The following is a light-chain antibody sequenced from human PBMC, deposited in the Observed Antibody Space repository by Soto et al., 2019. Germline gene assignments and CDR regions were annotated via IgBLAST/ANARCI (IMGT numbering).Light chain of an antibody. CDR1: IVGGKS. J-gene: IGLJ1*01. CDR3: QVWDTITDQYI. CDR2: DAR. V-gene: IGLV3-21*02. Sequence: SYELTQPPSVSVAPGQTARITCGGDIVGGKSVQWYHQKPGQAPVLVLYDARDRPSWIPERFSGSNSGNTATLIISSVEAGDEADFYCQVWDTITDQYIFGSGTKVTVL.